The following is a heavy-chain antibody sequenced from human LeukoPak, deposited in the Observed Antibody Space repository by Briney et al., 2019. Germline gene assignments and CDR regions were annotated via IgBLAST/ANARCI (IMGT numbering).Heavy chain of an antibody. V-gene: IGHV3-23*01. D-gene: IGHD2-15*01. CDR1: GFSFSTFG. CDR2: ISGSGGST. CDR3: AKETVVVVAATPDAFDI. J-gene: IGHJ3*02. Sequence: TGGSLRLSCAASGFSFSTFGMSWVRQAPGKGLEWVSGISGSGGSTHYADSVKDRFTISRDNSKNTLYLQMNSLRAEDTAVYYCAKETVVVVAATPDAFDIWGQGTMVTVSS.